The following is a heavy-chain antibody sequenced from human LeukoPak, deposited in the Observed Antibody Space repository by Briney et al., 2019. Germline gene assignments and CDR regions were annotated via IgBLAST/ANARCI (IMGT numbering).Heavy chain of an antibody. D-gene: IGHD5-12*01. CDR2: ISAYNGNT. V-gene: IGHV1-18*01. CDR1: GYTFTSYG. J-gene: IGHJ4*02. CDR3: ARDSDIVATIWGTTVIPFDY. Sequence: GASVKVSCKASGYTFTSYGISWVRQAPGQGLEWMGWISAYNGNTNYAQELQGRVTMTTDTSTSTAYMELRSLRSDDTAVYYCARDSDIVATIWGTTVIPFDYWGQGTLVTVSS.